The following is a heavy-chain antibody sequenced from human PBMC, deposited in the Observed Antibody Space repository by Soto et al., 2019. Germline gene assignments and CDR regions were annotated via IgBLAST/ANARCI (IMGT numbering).Heavy chain of an antibody. D-gene: IGHD2-2*02. J-gene: IGHJ6*02. V-gene: IGHV1-2*02. CDR3: AKDQGGYMVSGMDV. CDR1: GYTFTDYY. Sequence: QVQLVQSRAEVKKPGASVNVSCKASGYTFTDYYIYWLGQAPGHGLEWMGWINPNSGATNYAHNFQGRVTMTRDTSIRAAYMELSRLSSDDTAVYYCAKDQGGYMVSGMDVWGQGTTVTVSS. CDR2: INPNSGAT.